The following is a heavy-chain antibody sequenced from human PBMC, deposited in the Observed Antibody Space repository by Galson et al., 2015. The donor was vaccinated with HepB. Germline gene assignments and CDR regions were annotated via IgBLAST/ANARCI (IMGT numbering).Heavy chain of an antibody. CDR2: ISSSSSYI. CDR3: ARESSPRYFDWLFEAALDY. V-gene: IGHV3-21*01. J-gene: IGHJ4*02. CDR1: GFTFSSYS. D-gene: IGHD3-9*01. Sequence: SLRLSCAASGFTFSSYSMNWVRQAPGKGLEWVSSISSSSSYIYYADSVKGRFTISRDNAKNSLYLQMNSLRAEDTAVYYCARESSPRYFDWLFEAALDYWGQGTLVTVSS.